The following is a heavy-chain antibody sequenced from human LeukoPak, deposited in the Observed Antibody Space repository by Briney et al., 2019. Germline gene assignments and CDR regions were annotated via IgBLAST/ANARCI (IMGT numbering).Heavy chain of an antibody. V-gene: IGHV3-30*18. Sequence: GGSLRLSCAASGFTFSSYGMHWVRQAPGKGLEWVAVIPYEGSNKYYADSVKGRFTISRDNSKNTLYLQMNSLRAEDTAVYYCAKNPVKSGPYGMDVWGQGTTVTVSS. CDR3: AKNPVKSGPYGMDV. J-gene: IGHJ6*02. CDR1: GFTFSSYG. D-gene: IGHD6-25*01. CDR2: IPYEGSNK.